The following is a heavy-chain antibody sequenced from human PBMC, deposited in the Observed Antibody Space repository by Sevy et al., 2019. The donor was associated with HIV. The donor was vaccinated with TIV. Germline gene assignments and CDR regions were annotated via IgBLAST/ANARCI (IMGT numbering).Heavy chain of an antibody. D-gene: IGHD5-12*01. CDR3: ARGLSGS. J-gene: IGHJ5*02. Sequence: ASVKVSCKASGYRFTSSDINWVRQATGQGLEWMGWINPNSGNTGYAQKFQGRVTMTRNTSISTAYMELTNLRSDDTAVYYCARGLSGSWGQGTLVTVSS. CDR1: GYRFTSSD. V-gene: IGHV1-8*01. CDR2: INPNSGNT.